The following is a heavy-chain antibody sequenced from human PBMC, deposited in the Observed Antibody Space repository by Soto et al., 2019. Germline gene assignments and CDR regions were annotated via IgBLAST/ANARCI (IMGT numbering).Heavy chain of an antibody. J-gene: IGHJ4*02. D-gene: IGHD6-6*01. CDR1: GFTFSSYA. V-gene: IGHV3-23*01. CDR2: ISDSGGST. Sequence: GGSLRLSCAASGFTFSSYAMSWVRQAPGRGLEWVSGISDSGGSTYYADSVKGRFTISRDNSKNTLYLQMNSLRVEDTAVYYCAKGGVSTAARGDCWGQGTQVTVSS. CDR3: AKGGVSTAARGDC.